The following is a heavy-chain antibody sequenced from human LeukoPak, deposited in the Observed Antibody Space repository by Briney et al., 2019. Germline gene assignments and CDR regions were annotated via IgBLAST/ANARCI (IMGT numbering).Heavy chain of an antibody. CDR2: IYYSGST. CDR3: ARDGYYDSSGLGAFDI. V-gene: IGHV4-59*01. J-gene: IGHJ3*02. CDR1: GVSMSSYF. Sequence: PSETLSLTCTVSGVSMSSYFWSWIRQPPGKGLEWIGYIYYSGSTNYNPSLKSRVTISVDTSKNQFSLKLSSVTAADTAVYYCARDGYYDSSGLGAFDIWGQGTMVTVSS. D-gene: IGHD3-22*01.